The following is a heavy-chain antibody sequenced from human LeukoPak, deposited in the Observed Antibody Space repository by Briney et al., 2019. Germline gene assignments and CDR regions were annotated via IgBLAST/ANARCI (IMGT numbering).Heavy chain of an antibody. CDR2: IIPIFGTA. Sequence: ASVKVSYKASGGTFSSYAISWVRQAAGQGLEWMGGIIPIFGTANYAQKFQGRVTITTDESTSTAYMELSSLRSEDTAVYYCASYFQRDSGYFYWGQGTLVTVSS. CDR3: ASYFQRDSGYFY. CDR1: GGTFSSYA. D-gene: IGHD5-12*01. V-gene: IGHV1-69*05. J-gene: IGHJ4*02.